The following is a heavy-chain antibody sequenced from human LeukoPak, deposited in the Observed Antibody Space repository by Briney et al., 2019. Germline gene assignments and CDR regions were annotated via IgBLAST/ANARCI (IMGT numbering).Heavy chain of an antibody. Sequence: GGSLRLSCAASGFSFSDYYMSWIRQAPGKGLEWLSYISNSDNTIYYADYVKGRFTISRDNAKNSLYLQMNSLRAEDTAVYYCARDGKAVAVAFDIWGQGTMVTVSS. CDR3: ARDGKAVAVAFDI. CDR1: GFSFSDYY. D-gene: IGHD6-19*01. J-gene: IGHJ3*02. V-gene: IGHV3-11*04. CDR2: ISNSDNTI.